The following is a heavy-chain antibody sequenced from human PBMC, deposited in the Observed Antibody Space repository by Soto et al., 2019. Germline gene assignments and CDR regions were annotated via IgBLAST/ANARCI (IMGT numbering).Heavy chain of an antibody. V-gene: IGHV3-53*02. CDR2: IYSGGST. D-gene: IGHD2-2*02. CDR3: SNYTSLDY. Sequence: EVQLVETGGGLIQPGGSLRLSCAASGFTVSNNYMSWVRQAPGKGLEWVSLIYSGGSTFYADSVKGRFTISRDNSKNTLFLQMNSLRAEDTAVYFCSNYTSLDYWGQGTLVTVSS. CDR1: GFTVSNNY. J-gene: IGHJ4*02.